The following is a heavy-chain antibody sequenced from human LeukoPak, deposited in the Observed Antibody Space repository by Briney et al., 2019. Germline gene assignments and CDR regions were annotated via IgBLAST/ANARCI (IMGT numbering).Heavy chain of an antibody. J-gene: IGHJ3*02. CDR3: ARALEGSPGAFDI. Sequence: ASVKVSCKAPGYTFTSYDINWVRQATGQGLEWMGWMNPNSGNTGYAQKFQGRVTITRNTSISTAYMELNSLRSEDTAVYYCARALEGSPGAFDIWGQGTMVTVSS. CDR2: MNPNSGNT. CDR1: GYTFTSYD. V-gene: IGHV1-8*03. D-gene: IGHD7-27*01.